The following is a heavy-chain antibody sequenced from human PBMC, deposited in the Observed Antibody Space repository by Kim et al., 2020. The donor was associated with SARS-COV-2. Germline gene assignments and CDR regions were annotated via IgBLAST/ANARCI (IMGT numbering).Heavy chain of an antibody. Sequence: GIPQTTQGRVALTRNPSISTAYMELSSLRSEDTAVYYCARGNAFDYWGQGTLVTVSS. V-gene: IGHV1-8*01. CDR3: ARGNAFDY. J-gene: IGHJ4*02.